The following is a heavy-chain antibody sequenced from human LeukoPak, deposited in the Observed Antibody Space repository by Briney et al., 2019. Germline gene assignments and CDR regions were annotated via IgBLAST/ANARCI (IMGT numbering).Heavy chain of an antibody. J-gene: IGHJ4*02. CDR3: ARLKELYYFDY. CDR1: GYTFSIYA. V-gene: IGHV1-46*01. D-gene: IGHD1-1*01. CDR2: INPSGGST. Sequence: ASVKVSCKASGYTFSIYAMNWVRQAPGQGLEWMGIINPSGGSTSYAQKFQGRVTMTRDTSTSTVYMELSSLRSEDTAVYYCARLKELYYFDYWGQGTLVTVSS.